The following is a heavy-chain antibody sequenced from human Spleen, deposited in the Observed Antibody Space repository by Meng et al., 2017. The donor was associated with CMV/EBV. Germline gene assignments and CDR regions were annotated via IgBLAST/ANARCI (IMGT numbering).Heavy chain of an antibody. J-gene: IGHJ4*02. Sequence: GSLSLTCTVSGGSVNSDIYYWSWIRQPPGKGLEWIGYIFYSGSSNYNPSLKSRVTISVDTSKNQFSLNLSSVSAADTAVYYCARDSGSDYSFDYWGQGTLVTVSS. CDR1: GGSVNSDIYY. D-gene: IGHD3-10*01. CDR3: ARDSGSDYSFDY. CDR2: IFYSGSS. V-gene: IGHV4-61*01.